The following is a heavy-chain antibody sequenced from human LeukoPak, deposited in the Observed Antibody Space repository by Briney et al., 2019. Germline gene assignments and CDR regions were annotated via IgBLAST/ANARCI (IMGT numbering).Heavy chain of an antibody. CDR2: IIPILGIA. CDR1: GGTFSSYA. D-gene: IGHD2-21*02. V-gene: IGHV1-69*04. CDR3: ASAYCGGDCWYYFDY. J-gene: IGHJ4*02. Sequence: ASVKVSCKASGGTFSSYAISWVRQAPGQGLEWMGRIIPILGIANYAQKFQGRVTITADKSTSTAYMELSSLGSEDTAVYYCASAYCGGDCWYYFDYWGQGTLVTVSS.